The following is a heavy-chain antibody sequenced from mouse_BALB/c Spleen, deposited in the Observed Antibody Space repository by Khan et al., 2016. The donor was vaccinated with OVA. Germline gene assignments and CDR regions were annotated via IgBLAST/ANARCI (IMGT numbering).Heavy chain of an antibody. CDR2: IWSAGST. J-gene: IGHJ3*01. D-gene: IGHD2-4*01. V-gene: IGHV2-2*02. CDR1: GFSLNNYS. Sequence: QVQLKESGPGLVQPSQSLSIICTVSGFSLNNYSVHWVRQSPGKGLEWLGVIWSAGSTDYNAAFISRLTISKDNSRSQVFFKMNSLQPNDTAIYYCARRGYDYGRGALFAYWGQGTLVTVSA. CDR3: ARRGYDYGRGALFAY.